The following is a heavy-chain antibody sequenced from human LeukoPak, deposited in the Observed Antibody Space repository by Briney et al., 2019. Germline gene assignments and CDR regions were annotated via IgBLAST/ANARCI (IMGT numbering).Heavy chain of an antibody. J-gene: IGHJ5*02. CDR2: INPNSGGT. CDR3: ARDGYCSSTSCYGWFDP. V-gene: IGHV1-2*02. D-gene: IGHD2-2*01. Sequence: ASVKVSCKASGYTFTGYYMHWVRQAPGQGLEGMGWINPNSGGTNYAQKFQGRVTKTRDTSISTAYMELSRLRSDDTAVYYWARDGYCSSTSCYGWFDPWGKGTLVTVSS. CDR1: GYTFTGYY.